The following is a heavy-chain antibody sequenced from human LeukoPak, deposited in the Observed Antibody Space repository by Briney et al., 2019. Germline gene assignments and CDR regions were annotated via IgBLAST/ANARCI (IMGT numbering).Heavy chain of an antibody. V-gene: IGHV3-21*01. D-gene: IGHD6-13*01. Sequence: GGSLRLSCAASGFTFSSYSMNWVRQAPAKGLEWVSSISSSSSYIYYADSVKGRFTISRDNAKNSLYLQMNSLRAEDTAVYYCARDLSSSWYDIWFDPWGQGTLVTVSS. CDR3: ARDLSSSWYDIWFDP. CDR2: ISSSSSYI. J-gene: IGHJ5*02. CDR1: GFTFSSYS.